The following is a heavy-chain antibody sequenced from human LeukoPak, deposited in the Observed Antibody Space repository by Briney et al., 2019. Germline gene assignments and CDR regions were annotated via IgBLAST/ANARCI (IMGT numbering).Heavy chain of an antibody. CDR3: ARDPSVEDCSGGSCYSELNAFDI. CDR1: GGSISSSSYY. Sequence: SETLSLTCTVSGGSISSSSYYWGWIRQPPGKGLEWIGSIYYSGSTYYNPSLKSRVTISVDTSKNQFSLKLSSVTAADTAVYYCARDPSVEDCSGGSCYSELNAFDIWGQGTMVTVSS. D-gene: IGHD2-15*01. CDR2: IYYSGST. J-gene: IGHJ3*02. V-gene: IGHV4-39*07.